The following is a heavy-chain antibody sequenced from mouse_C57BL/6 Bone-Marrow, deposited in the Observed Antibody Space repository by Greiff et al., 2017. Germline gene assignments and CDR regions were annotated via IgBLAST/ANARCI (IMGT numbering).Heavy chain of an antibody. CDR1: GYTFTSYW. D-gene: IGHD1-1*01. J-gene: IGHJ3*01. CDR3: ERKGGYYGRETAWLAY. V-gene: IGHV1-64*01. CDR2: IYPNSGST. Sequence: VQLQQPGAELVKPGASVKLSCKASGYTFTSYWMHWVKQRPGQGLEWIGMIYPNSGSTNYNEKFKSKATLTVDTSSSTAYMQLSSLTSEDSAVXYGERKGGYYGRETAWLAYWGQGTLVTVSA.